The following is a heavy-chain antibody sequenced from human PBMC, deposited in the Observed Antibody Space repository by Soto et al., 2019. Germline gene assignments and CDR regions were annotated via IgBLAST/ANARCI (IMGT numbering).Heavy chain of an antibody. D-gene: IGHD1-26*01. J-gene: IGHJ4*02. CDR2: IIPIFGTA. V-gene: IGHV1-69*13. CDR1: GGTFSSYA. Sequence: SVKVSCKASGGTFSSYAISWVRQAPGQGLEWMGGIIPIFGTANYAQKFQGRVTITADESTSTAYMELSSLRSEDTAVYYCARFLVVGAHFDYWGQGTLVTVSS. CDR3: ARFLVVGAHFDY.